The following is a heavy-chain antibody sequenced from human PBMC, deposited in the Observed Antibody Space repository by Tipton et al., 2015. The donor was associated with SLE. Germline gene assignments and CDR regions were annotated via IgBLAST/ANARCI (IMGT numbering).Heavy chain of an antibody. J-gene: IGHJ4*02. D-gene: IGHD1-7*01. CDR1: GFSFSSYA. Sequence: SLRLSCAASGFSFSSYAMHWVRQAPGKGLEWVAVISYDGSNEYYADSVQGRFTISRDSSKNTLTLQMNSLRAEDTAVYYCARVVTGTWGYWGQGTLVTVSS. CDR3: ARVVTGTWGY. V-gene: IGHV3-30*03. CDR2: ISYDGSNE.